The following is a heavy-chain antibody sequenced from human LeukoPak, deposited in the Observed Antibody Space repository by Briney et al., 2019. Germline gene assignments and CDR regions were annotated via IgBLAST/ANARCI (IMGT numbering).Heavy chain of an antibody. J-gene: IGHJ4*02. V-gene: IGHV4-59*01. Sequence: PLETLSLTCTVSGGSISSYYWSWIRQPPGKGLEWIGYVYYSGSTNYNPSLKSRVTISVDTSKNQFSLKLTSVTAADTAVYYCARRALDTSGSYYNPRPFDYWGQGTLVPVSS. D-gene: IGHD3-10*01. CDR3: ARRALDTSGSYYNPRPFDY. CDR1: GGSISSYY. CDR2: VYYSGST.